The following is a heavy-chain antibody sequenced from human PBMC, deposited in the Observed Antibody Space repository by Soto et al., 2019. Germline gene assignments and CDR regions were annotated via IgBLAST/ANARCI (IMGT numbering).Heavy chain of an antibody. Sequence: KPGGSLRLSCTGSGFTFGDFGMSWFRQAPGKGLEWLSFIRSKGYGGTTESAASVRGRFITSRDDSKSIAYLQMNSLKTEDTAVYYCASLTSWSQEYYYGMDVWGQGTTVTV. D-gene: IGHD2-2*01. CDR3: ASLTSWSQEYYYGMDV. CDR1: GFTFGDFG. CDR2: IRSKGYGGTT. J-gene: IGHJ6*02. V-gene: IGHV3-49*05.